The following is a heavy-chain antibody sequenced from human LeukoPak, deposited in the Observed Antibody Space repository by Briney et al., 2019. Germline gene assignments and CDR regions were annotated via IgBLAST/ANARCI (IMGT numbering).Heavy chain of an antibody. V-gene: IGHV3-7*01. D-gene: IGHD1-14*01. J-gene: IGHJ4*02. CDR2: IRQDGDQT. Sequence: GRSLRLSCAASGFTFSAYWMHWVRQAPGKGLERLADIRQDGDQTYYADSVKGRFTISRDNAKNSLYLQLNSLRAEDTAVYYCAKGLASTGALDLWGQGTLVTVSS. CDR1: GFTFSAYW. CDR3: AKGLASTGALDL.